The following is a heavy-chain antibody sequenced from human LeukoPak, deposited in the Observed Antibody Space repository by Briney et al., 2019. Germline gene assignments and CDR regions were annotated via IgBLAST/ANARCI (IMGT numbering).Heavy chain of an antibody. CDR3: ARRGRYSSGWYDY. V-gene: IGHV4-39*01. CDR2: IYYSGST. J-gene: IGHJ4*02. D-gene: IGHD6-19*01. CDR1: GGSISSSSYY. Sequence: SETLSLTCTVSGGSISSSSYYWGWIRQPPGKGLQWIGTIYYSGSTYYNPSLKSRVTISVDTSKSQFSLKLSSVTAADTAVYYCARRGRYSSGWYDYWGQGTLVTVSS.